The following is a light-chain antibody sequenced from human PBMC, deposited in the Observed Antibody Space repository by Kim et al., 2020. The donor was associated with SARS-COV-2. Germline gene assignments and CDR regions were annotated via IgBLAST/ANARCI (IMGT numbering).Light chain of an antibody. V-gene: IGKV3D-11*01. CDR3: QQRSNWPPMYT. Sequence: SPGERATLSCRASQGVSSYLAWYQQKPGQAPRLLIYDASNRATGIPARFSGSGPGTDFTLTISSLEPEDFAVYYCQQRSNWPPMYTFGQGTKLEI. J-gene: IGKJ2*01. CDR1: QGVSSY. CDR2: DAS.